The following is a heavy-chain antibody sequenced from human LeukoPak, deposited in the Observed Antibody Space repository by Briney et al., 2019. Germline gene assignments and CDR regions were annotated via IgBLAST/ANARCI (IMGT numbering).Heavy chain of an antibody. CDR1: GFTFSSYE. V-gene: IGHV3-48*03. CDR2: ISTSDSTI. CDR3: ARDALSIYYFDY. D-gene: IGHD2-21*01. J-gene: IGHJ4*02. Sequence: GGSLRLSCAASGFTFSSYEMNGVREAPGKGLEWISYISTSDSTIYYADSVKGRFSISRDNAKNSLYLQMNSLRAEDTALYYCARDALSIYYFDYWGQGTLVTVA.